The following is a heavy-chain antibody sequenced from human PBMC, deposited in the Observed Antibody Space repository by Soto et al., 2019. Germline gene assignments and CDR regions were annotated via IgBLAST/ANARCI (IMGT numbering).Heavy chain of an antibody. CDR1: GYTFTYYF. CDR3: VILCSGSPRMDA. CDR2: INPSGGST. V-gene: IGHV1-46*01. D-gene: IGHD3-10*02. J-gene: IGHJ6*03. Sequence: QVQLVQSGAEVKKPGASVKVSCKASGYTFTYYFMNWVRQAPGQGLEWMGRINPSGGSTIYAQKFHGRVTMTRDTSTTTVYMELSSLRSDDTAVYYCVILCSGSPRMDAWGKGTTVTVSS.